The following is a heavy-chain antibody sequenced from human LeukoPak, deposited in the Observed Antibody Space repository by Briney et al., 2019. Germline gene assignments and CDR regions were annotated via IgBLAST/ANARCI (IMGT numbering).Heavy chain of an antibody. D-gene: IGHD1-26*01. J-gene: IGHJ4*02. V-gene: IGHV4-34*01. CDR2: IDQSGST. CDR1: DGSFSGYY. Sequence: PSETLSLTCAVYDGSFSGYYWSWIRQPPGKGLEWIGEIDQSGSTNYNPSLKSRVTISVDTSKNQFSLKLSSVTAADTAVYYCARLGSYGEIDYWGQGTLVTVSS. CDR3: ARLGSYGEIDY.